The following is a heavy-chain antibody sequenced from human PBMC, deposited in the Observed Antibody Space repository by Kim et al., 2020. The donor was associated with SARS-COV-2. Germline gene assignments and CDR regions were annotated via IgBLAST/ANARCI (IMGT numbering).Heavy chain of an antibody. V-gene: IGHV4-31*03. J-gene: IGHJ5*02. Sequence: SETLSLTCTVSGGSISSGGYYWSWIRQHPGKGLEWIGYIYYSGSTSYNPSLKSRVTISVDTSKNQFSLKLSSVTAADTAVYYCARGDYDILTGYYHRVLHWFDPWGQGTLVTVSS. D-gene: IGHD3-9*01. CDR2: IYYSGST. CDR1: GGSISSGGYY. CDR3: ARGDYDILTGYYHRVLHWFDP.